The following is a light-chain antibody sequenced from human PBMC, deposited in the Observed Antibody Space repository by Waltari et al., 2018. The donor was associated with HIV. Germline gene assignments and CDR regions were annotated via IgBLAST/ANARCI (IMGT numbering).Light chain of an antibody. CDR1: RSNSGSTP. Sequence: QSVLTQPPSASGPPGQRVTITCSGSRSNSGSTPVNWYQQPPGTAPKLLLYSNNQRPSGVPDRFSGSKSGTSASLAISGLQSEDEAYYYCAAWDGSLNGHVVFGGGTKLTVL. J-gene: IGLJ2*01. CDR2: SNN. V-gene: IGLV1-44*01. CDR3: AAWDGSLNGHVV.